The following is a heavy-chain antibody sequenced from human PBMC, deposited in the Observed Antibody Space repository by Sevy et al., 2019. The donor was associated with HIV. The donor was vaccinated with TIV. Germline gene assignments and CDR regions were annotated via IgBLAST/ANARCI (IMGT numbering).Heavy chain of an antibody. Sequence: QLGGSLRLSCAASGFTFSSYWMHWVRQAPGKGLVWVSRINTDGISTSYADSVKGRFTISRDNAKNTLYLQMNSLRAEDTAVYYCARSPLGSGGSGLGYWGQGTLVTVSS. J-gene: IGHJ4*02. CDR2: INTDGIST. V-gene: IGHV3-74*01. CDR3: ARSPLGSGGSGLGY. D-gene: IGHD3-10*02. CDR1: GFTFSSYW.